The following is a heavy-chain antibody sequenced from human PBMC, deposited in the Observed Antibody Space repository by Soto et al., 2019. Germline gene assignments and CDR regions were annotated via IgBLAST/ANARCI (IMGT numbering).Heavy chain of an antibody. V-gene: IGHV1-18*01. D-gene: IGHD5-12*01. CDR1: GYTFTSYG. CDR2: ISAYNGNT. J-gene: IGHJ4*02. CDR3: ARARGYSGYIAPFDY. Sequence: ASVKVSCKASGYTFTSYGISWVRQAPGQGLEWMGWISAYNGNTNYAQKLQGRVTMTTDTSTSTAYMERSSLRSDDTAVYYCARARGYSGYIAPFDYWGQGTLVTVSS.